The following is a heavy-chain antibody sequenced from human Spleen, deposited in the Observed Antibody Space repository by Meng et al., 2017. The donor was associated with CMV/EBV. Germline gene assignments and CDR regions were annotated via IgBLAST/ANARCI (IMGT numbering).Heavy chain of an antibody. CDR1: GFTVSSNY. D-gene: IGHD2-2*01. V-gene: IGHV3-53*01. J-gene: IGHJ4*02. CDR3: ARGGYCSGTSCLLDY. Sequence: GESLKISCAASGFTVSSNYMNWVRQAPGKGLEWVSVIFSGGSTYYADSVKGRFTISTDNSKNTPYLQMNSLRVEDTAVYYCARGGYCSGTSCLLDYWGQGTLVTVSS. CDR2: IFSGGST.